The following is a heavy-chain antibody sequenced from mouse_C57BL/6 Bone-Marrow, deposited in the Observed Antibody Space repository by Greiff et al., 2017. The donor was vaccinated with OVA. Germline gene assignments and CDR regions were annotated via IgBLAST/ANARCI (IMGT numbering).Heavy chain of an antibody. V-gene: IGHV7-3*01. J-gene: IGHJ3*01. Sequence: EVQRVESGGGLVQPGGSLSLSCAASGFTFTDYYMSWVRQPPGKALEWLGFIRNNANGYTSAYSASVQGRFTISRDNYQSIHYLKMNALRAEDSATYCGARYRRMVFAYWGQGTLVTVSA. CDR1: GFTFTDYY. CDR3: ARYRRMVFAY. CDR2: IRNNANGYTS. D-gene: IGHD2-2*01.